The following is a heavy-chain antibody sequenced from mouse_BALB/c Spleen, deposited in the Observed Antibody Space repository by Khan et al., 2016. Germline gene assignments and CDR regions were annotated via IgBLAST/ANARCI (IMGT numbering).Heavy chain of an antibody. D-gene: IGHD2-14*01. CDR1: GFTFSNYW. CDR3: WVLQ. Sequence: EVQLQESGGGLVQPGGSMKLSCVASGFTFSNYWMNWVRQSPEKGLEWVAEIRLKSDDYVTHYAASVKGRFTISRADYKSSVCLQINNLRAEYTGIYYCWVLQWGQGTTLTVSS. CDR2: IRLKSDDYVT. J-gene: IGHJ2*01. V-gene: IGHV6-6*02.